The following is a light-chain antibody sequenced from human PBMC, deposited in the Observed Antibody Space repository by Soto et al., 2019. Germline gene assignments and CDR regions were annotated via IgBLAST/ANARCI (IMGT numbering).Light chain of an antibody. V-gene: IGKV3-11*01. CDR1: QPLYNY. CDR2: DAS. J-gene: IGKJ1*01. CDR3: QQRVNWPGT. Sequence: EIVLTQSPGTLSLSPGERATLSCRASQPLYNYLAWYQQRPGQAPRLLIYDASNRATGIPARFSGSGSGADFTLTISGLEPEDSAVYYCQQRVNWPGTFDQGTKVEVK.